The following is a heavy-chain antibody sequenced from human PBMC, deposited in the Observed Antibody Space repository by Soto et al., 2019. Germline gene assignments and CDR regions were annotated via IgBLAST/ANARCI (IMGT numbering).Heavy chain of an antibody. J-gene: IGHJ4*02. CDR2: IYYSGST. CDR1: GGSVSSGSYY. D-gene: IGHD3-22*01. CDR3: ARSRGYYLHFDY. Sequence: QVQLQESGPGLVKPSETLSLTCTVSGGSVSSGSYYWSWIRQPPGKGLEWIGYIYYSGSTNYNPSLKSRVTISVDTSKNQFSLKRSSVTAADTAVYYCARSRGYYLHFDYWGQGTLVTVSS. V-gene: IGHV4-61*01.